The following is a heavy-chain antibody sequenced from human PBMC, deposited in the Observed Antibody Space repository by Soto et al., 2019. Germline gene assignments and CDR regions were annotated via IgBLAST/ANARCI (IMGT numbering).Heavy chain of an antibody. CDR2: VFYTCFT. V-gene: IGHV4-39*01. Sequence: SETLSLTCAVSVASISGSYYYWAWLRQSPGKGPEWIGSVFYTCFTSYNPSLESRVSVSVDTSKSQFSLKLSAVTAADTAVYYCATSQKGYNWNYFDHWGQGAMVTVSS. CDR1: VASISGSYYY. CDR3: ATSQKGYNWNYFDH. J-gene: IGHJ4*02. D-gene: IGHD1-20*01.